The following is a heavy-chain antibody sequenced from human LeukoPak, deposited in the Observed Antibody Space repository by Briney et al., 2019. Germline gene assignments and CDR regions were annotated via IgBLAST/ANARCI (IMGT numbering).Heavy chain of an antibody. CDR1: GFTFSNVW. D-gene: IGHD1-1*01. J-gene: IGHJ4*02. CDR3: VTRVKSTGDY. Sequence: PGGSLRLSCEASGFTFSNVWMNWVRQAPGKGLEWIGRIKTKTDGGITEYAAPVKGRFTISRDDSKNTVYLQMNSLKTEDTALYYCVTRVKSTGDYWGQGTLVTVSS. V-gene: IGHV3-15*01. CDR2: IKTKTDGGIT.